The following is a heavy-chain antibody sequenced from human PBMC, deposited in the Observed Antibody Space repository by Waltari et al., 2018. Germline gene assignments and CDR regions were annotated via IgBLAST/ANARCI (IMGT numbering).Heavy chain of an antibody. Sequence: EVQLVESGGGLVPPGGSLRLSCAASGFTFSSYWMSWVRQAPGKGLEWVANIKQDGSEKYYVDSVKGRFTISRDNAKNSLYLQMNSLRAEDTAVYYCAKGSGIRVQSRGPYWGQGTLVTVSS. D-gene: IGHD3-10*01. CDR2: IKQDGSEK. J-gene: IGHJ4*02. CDR3: AKGSGIRVQSRGPY. V-gene: IGHV3-7*03. CDR1: GFTFSSYW.